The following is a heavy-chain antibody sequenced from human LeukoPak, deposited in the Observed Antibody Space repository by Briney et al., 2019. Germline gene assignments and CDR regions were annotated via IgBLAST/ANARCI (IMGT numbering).Heavy chain of an antibody. Sequence: GGSLRLSCAASGFTFSSYGMHWVRQAPGKGLEWVAVISYDGSNKYYADSVKGRFTISRDNSKNTLYLQMNSLRAEDTAVYYCARDRAAKARIGGMDVWGQGTTVIVSS. CDR3: ARDRAAKARIGGMDV. CDR2: ISYDGSNK. D-gene: IGHD5-12*01. J-gene: IGHJ6*02. V-gene: IGHV3-30*03. CDR1: GFTFSSYG.